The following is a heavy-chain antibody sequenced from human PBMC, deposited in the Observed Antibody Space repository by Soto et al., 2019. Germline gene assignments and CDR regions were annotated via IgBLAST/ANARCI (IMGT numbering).Heavy chain of an antibody. J-gene: IGHJ5*02. CDR2: IYYSGST. D-gene: IGHD1-26*01. Sequence: PSETLSLTCTVSVGSFSSYDWSWIRQPPGKGLEWIGYIYYSGSTNYNPSLKSRVTISVDTSKNQFSLKLSSVTAADTAVYYCARDRHGGLLGFDPWGQGTLVTVSS. CDR3: ARDRHGGLLGFDP. V-gene: IGHV4-59*01. CDR1: VGSFSSYD.